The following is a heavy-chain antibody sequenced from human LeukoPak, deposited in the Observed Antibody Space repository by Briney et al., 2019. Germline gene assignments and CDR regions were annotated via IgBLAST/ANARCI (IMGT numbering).Heavy chain of an antibody. D-gene: IGHD6-13*01. J-gene: IGHJ4*02. CDR3: ARMGAAAGLFDY. Sequence: SGPTLVNPTQTLTLTCTFSGFSLSTSGMCVSWIRQPPGKALEWLARIDWDDDKYYSTSLKTRLIISKDTSKNQVVLTMTNMDPVDTATYYCARMGAAAGLFDYWGQGTLVTVSS. V-gene: IGHV2-70*11. CDR2: IDWDDDK. CDR1: GFSLSTSGMC.